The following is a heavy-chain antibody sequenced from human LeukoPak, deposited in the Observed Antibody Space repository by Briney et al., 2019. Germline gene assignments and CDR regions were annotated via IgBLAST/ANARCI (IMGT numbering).Heavy chain of an antibody. V-gene: IGHV3-30*04. D-gene: IGHD3-9*01. CDR2: ISYDGSNK. CDR1: GFVFSNYA. Sequence: GGSLRLSCAASGFVFSNYAMHWVRQAPGKGLEWVAVISYDGSNKYYAESVKGRFTISRDNSKNTLYLQMNSLRAEDTAVYYCARSYYDILTGYGEVDYWGQGTLVTVSS. CDR3: ARSYYDILTGYGEVDY. J-gene: IGHJ4*02.